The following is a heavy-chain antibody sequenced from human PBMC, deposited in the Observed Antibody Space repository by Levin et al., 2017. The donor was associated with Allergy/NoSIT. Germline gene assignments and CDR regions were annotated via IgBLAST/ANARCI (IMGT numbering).Heavy chain of an antibody. CDR2: IYYTGST. D-gene: IGHD6-13*01. V-gene: IGHV4-39*01. J-gene: IGHJ4*02. Sequence: SETLSLTCSVSGGSVSSSSYYWDWIRQSPGKGLEWIGSIYYTGSTYYNPSLKSRVTVSVDTSKNQFSLKLSSVTATDTAVYYCARQGWAIEAAVAYWGQGTLVTVSS. CDR1: GGSVSSSSYY. CDR3: ARQGWAIEAAVAY.